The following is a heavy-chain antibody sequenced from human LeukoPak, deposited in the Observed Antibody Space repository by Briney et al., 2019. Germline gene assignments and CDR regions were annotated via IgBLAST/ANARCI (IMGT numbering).Heavy chain of an antibody. Sequence: GASVRVSCKASVYTFTIYGISGVRQAPGQGRECRGWISAYKVNTNYAQNLEGRVTMTTDTSTSTAYLELRSLRSDDTAVYYCARDNGDYGDAFNIWGQGTMVTVSS. CDR1: VYTFTIYG. V-gene: IGHV1-18*01. D-gene: IGHD4-17*01. J-gene: IGHJ3*02. CDR3: ARDNGDYGDAFNI. CDR2: ISAYKVNT.